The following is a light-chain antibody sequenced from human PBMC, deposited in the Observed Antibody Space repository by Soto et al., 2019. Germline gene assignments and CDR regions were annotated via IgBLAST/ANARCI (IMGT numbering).Light chain of an antibody. J-gene: IGLJ1*01. CDR3: QSYDSSLSAPYV. Sequence: QSALTQPASVSGSPGQSITISCTGTSSDVGGHNYVSWYQQHPGRAPKLLIYGNSNRPSGVPDRFSGSKSGTSASLAITGLQAEDEADYYCQSYDSSLSAPYVFGTGTKLTVL. V-gene: IGLV2-14*01. CDR2: GNS. CDR1: SSDVGGHNY.